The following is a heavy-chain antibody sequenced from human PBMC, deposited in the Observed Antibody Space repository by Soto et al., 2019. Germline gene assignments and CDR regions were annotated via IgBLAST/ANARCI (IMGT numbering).Heavy chain of an antibody. D-gene: IGHD6-6*01. J-gene: IGHJ6*02. Sequence: QVQLVESGGGVVQPGRSLRLPCAASGFTFSSYGMHWVRQDPGKGREWVAVISYDGSNKYYADSVKGRFTISRDNSKHTLDLQMNSLRGEDAAVYYCAKDWARDNPPYYYYGMDVWGQGTTVTVSS. CDR3: AKDWARDNPPYYYYGMDV. CDR1: GFTFSSYG. V-gene: IGHV3-30*18. CDR2: ISYDGSNK.